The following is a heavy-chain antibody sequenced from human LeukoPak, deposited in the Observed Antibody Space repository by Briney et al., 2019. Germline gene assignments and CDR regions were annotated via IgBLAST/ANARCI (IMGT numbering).Heavy chain of an antibody. V-gene: IGHV3-30*18. CDR3: AKDYYDFWSGGYYYYYGMDV. Sequence: GGSLRLSWAASGFTFSSYGMHWVRQAPDKGLEWVAVISYDGSNKYYADSVKGRFTISRDNSKNTLYLQMNSLRAEDTAVYYCAKDYYDFWSGGYYYYYGMDVWGQGTTVTVSS. D-gene: IGHD3-3*01. CDR2: ISYDGSNK. J-gene: IGHJ6*02. CDR1: GFTFSSYG.